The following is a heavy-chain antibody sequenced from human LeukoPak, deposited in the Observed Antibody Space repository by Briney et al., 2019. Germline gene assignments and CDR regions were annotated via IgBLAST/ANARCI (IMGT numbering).Heavy chain of an antibody. V-gene: IGHV1-18*01. D-gene: IGHD3-22*01. CDR1: GGTFSSYA. CDR3: ARSDSSGYYYVMPFDGY. J-gene: IGHJ4*02. CDR2: ISAYNGNT. Sequence: ASVKVSCKASGGTFSSYAISWVRQAPGRGLEWMGWISAYNGNTNYAQKLQGRVTMTTDTSTSTAYMELRSLRSDDTAVYYCARSDSSGYYYVMPFDGYWGQGTLVTVSS.